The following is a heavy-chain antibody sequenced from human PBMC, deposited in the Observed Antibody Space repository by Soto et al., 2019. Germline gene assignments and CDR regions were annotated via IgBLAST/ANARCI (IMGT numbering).Heavy chain of an antibody. V-gene: IGHV3-23*01. J-gene: IGHJ4*02. CDR1: GFKFDSYA. CDR2: ISGSGGNT. Sequence: EVQLLESGGGLVQPGGSLRLSCAASGFKFDSYAMSWVRQAPGKGLEWVSGISGSGGNTYYADSVKGRFTISRDNSKNTLYLQMNSLRAEDTALSYCASEWATVTTGYWGQGTLVTVSS. D-gene: IGHD4-17*01. CDR3: ASEWATVTTGY.